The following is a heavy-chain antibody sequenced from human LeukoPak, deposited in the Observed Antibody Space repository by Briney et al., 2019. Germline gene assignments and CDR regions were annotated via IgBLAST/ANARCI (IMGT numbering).Heavy chain of an antibody. CDR2: INHSGST. Sequence: SETLSLTCAVYGGSFSGYYWSWIRQPPGKGLEWIGEINHSGSTNYNPSLQSRVTISVDTSKNQFSLKLSSVTAADTAVYYCARPQRGGSYLSYYFDYWGQGTVGTVSS. CDR3: ARPQRGGSYLSYYFDY. V-gene: IGHV4-34*01. D-gene: IGHD1-26*01. CDR1: GGSFSGYY. J-gene: IGHJ4*02.